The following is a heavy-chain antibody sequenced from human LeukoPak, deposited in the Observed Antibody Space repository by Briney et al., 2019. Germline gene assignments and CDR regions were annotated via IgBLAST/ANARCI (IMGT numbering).Heavy chain of an antibody. CDR3: ARAQLGYCSGGSCYSPHYYYYYMDV. CDR2: INPNSGGT. Sequence: GASVKVSCKASGYTFTGYYMHWVRQAPGQGLEWMGWINPNSGGTNYAQKFQGRVTMTRDTSISTAYMELSRLRSDDTAVYYCARAQLGYCSGGSCYSPHYYYYYMDVWGKGTTVTVSS. D-gene: IGHD2-15*01. CDR1: GYTFTGYY. J-gene: IGHJ6*03. V-gene: IGHV1-2*02.